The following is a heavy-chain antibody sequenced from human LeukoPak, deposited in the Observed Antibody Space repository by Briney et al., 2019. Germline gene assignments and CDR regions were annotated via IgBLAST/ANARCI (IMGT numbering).Heavy chain of an antibody. CDR2: INPNSGGT. V-gene: IGHV1-2*02. CDR1: GYTFTGYY. Sequence: ASVTVSCKASGYTFTGYYMHWVRQAPGQGLEWMGWINPNSGGTDYAQKFQGRVTMTRDTSISTAYMELSRLRSDDTAVYYCAREENYYGSGSYYNQNDYWGHGTLVTVSA. D-gene: IGHD3-10*01. J-gene: IGHJ4*01. CDR3: AREENYYGSGSYYNQNDY.